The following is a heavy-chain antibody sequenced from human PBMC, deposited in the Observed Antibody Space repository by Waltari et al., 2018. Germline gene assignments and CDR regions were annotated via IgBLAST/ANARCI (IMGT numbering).Heavy chain of an antibody. J-gene: IGHJ5*02. CDR3: ARASYGSGSSWFDP. CDR1: GGSISTHF. D-gene: IGHD3-10*01. Sequence: QVQLQESGPGLVKPSETLSLICSVSGGSISTHFWGWIRQPPGKTLEWIGNIYSSGSTTYTPSLTSRVTISLDMSKNQFSLKLRSVSAADTAVYYCARASYGSGSSWFDPWGQGNLVTVSS. CDR2: IYSSGST. V-gene: IGHV4-59*11.